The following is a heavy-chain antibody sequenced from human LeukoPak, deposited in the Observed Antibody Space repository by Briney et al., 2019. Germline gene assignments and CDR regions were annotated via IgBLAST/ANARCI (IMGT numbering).Heavy chain of an antibody. CDR2: INAGNGNT. V-gene: IGHV1-3*01. D-gene: IGHD3-10*01. Sequence: GASVKVSCKASGYTFTSYAMHWVRQAPGQRLEWMGWINAGNGNTKYSQKFQGRVTITRDTSASTAYMELSSLRSEDTAVYYCARVSTYYGSGSYYSYYYYGMDVWGQGTTVTVSS. J-gene: IGHJ6*02. CDR3: ARVSTYYGSGSYYSYYYYGMDV. CDR1: GYTFTSYA.